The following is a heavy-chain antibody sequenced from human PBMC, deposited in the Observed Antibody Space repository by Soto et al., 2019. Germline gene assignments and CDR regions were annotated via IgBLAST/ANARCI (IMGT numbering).Heavy chain of an antibody. CDR3: ARDGMQIVVVPAVVRGFFDY. J-gene: IGHJ4*02. CDR2: IWYDGSNK. Sequence: PGGSLRLSCAASGFTFSSYGMHWVRQAPGKGLEWVAVIWYDGSNKYYADSVKGRFTISRDNSKNTLYLQMNSLRAEDTAVDDCARDGMQIVVVPAVVRGFFDYWGQGTLVTVSS. CDR1: GFTFSSYG. V-gene: IGHV3-33*01. D-gene: IGHD2-2*01.